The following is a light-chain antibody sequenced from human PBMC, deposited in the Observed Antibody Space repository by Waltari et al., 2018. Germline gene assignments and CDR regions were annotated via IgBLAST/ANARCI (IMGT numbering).Light chain of an antibody. Sequence: EIVLMQSPGTLSLSPGERATLSCRASQSVSSSYLAWYQQKPGQAPRLLIYGASRRATGIPDRFSGSGSGTDFTLTISRLEPEDFAVYYCQQDYTSSPGTFGQGTKVEIK. J-gene: IGKJ1*01. CDR3: QQDYTSSPGT. CDR1: QSVSSSY. CDR2: GAS. V-gene: IGKV3-20*01.